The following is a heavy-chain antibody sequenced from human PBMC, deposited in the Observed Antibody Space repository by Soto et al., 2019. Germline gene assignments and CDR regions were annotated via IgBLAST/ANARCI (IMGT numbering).Heavy chain of an antibody. D-gene: IGHD2-2*01. J-gene: IGHJ6*01. V-gene: IGHV1-18*01. Sequence: ASVHVSCQASGYTFTSSGLSLVRQAPGQGLEXMGXXSXXNXXXXXAXXLQGRVTMTTDTSTSAAYMELRSLRSDDTAVYYCASYCSSTSCHPNHGMDVRGQGTTVTVS. CDR3: ASYCSSTSCHPNHGMDV. CDR2: XSXXNXXX. CDR1: GYTFTSSG.